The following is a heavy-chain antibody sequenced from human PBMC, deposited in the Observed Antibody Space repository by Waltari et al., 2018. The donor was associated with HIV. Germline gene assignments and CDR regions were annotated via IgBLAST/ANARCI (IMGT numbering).Heavy chain of an antibody. CDR1: GYTFTYRY. CDR3: ARSRDYGSGKDYDMDV. J-gene: IGHJ6*02. Sequence: QMQLVQSGAEVKKTGSSVKVSCKASGYTFTYRYLHWVRQAPGQALEWMGCITPFKGNTNYAQKVQVRVTITRDRAMSTGHMELSSLRFEDTAMYYCARSRDYGSGKDYDMDVWGQGTTVTVSS. CDR2: ITPFKGNT. D-gene: IGHD3-10*01. V-gene: IGHV1-45*02.